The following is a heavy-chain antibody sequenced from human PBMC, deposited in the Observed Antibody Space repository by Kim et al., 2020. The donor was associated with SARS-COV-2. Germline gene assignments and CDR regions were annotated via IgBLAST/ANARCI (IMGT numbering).Heavy chain of an antibody. J-gene: IGHJ4*02. CDR3: ATGRLGDY. CDR2: INQDGTEK. Sequence: GGSLRLSCAASRFTFSESWMTWARQAPGKGLQWVAAINQDGTEKYYVGSVKGRFTISRDNARSSLYLQMNSLRDDDTALYSCATGRLGDYWGQGTLVTVS. V-gene: IGHV3-7*01. D-gene: IGHD1-26*01. CDR1: RFTFSESW.